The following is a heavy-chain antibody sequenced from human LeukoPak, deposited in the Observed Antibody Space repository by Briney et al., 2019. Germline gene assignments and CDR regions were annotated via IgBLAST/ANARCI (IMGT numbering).Heavy chain of an antibody. CDR3: ARDYYYDSSGYYGQH. V-gene: IGHV1-69*06. CDR2: IIPIFGTA. J-gene: IGHJ1*01. CDR1: GGTFSSYA. D-gene: IGHD3-22*01. Sequence: VASVKVSCKASGGTFSSYAISWVRQAPGQGLDWMGRIIPIFGTANYAQKFQGRVTITADKSTSTAYMELSSLRSEDTAVYYCARDYYYDSSGYYGQHWGQGTLVTVSS.